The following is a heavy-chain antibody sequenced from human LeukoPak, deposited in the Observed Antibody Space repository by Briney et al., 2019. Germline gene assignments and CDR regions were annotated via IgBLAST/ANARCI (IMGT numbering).Heavy chain of an antibody. CDR3: ARQDYFDTSGYYLGGNEVDY. J-gene: IGHJ4*02. V-gene: IGHV1-69*04. CDR1: GGTFSNYG. D-gene: IGHD3-22*01. CDR2: IIPILGIA. Sequence: SVKVSCKASGGTFSNYGISWVRQAPGQGLEWMGGIIPILGIANYAQKFQGRVTITADKSTNTTYMELSSLRSEDTAVFYCARQDYFDTSGYYLGGNEVDYWGQGTLVTVSS.